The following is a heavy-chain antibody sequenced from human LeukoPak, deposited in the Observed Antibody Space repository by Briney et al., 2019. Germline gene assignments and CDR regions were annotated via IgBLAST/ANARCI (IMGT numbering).Heavy chain of an antibody. CDR1: GFTFRSYG. CDR2: TYSGGSS. Sequence: GRSLRLSCAASGFTFRSYGMHWVRQAPGKGLEWVSLTYSGGSSYYADSVKGRFTISRDIPKNTLYLQMNSLRAEDTAVYYCARTPDAFDIWGQGTLVTVSS. V-gene: IGHV3-66*01. CDR3: ARTPDAFDI. J-gene: IGHJ3*02.